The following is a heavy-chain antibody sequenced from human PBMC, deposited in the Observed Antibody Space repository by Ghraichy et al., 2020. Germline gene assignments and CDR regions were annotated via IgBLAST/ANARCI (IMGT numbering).Heavy chain of an antibody. CDR3: ARDLGCSGGSCYEGWFDP. V-gene: IGHV3-48*03. J-gene: IGHJ5*02. CDR2: ISSSGSTI. CDR1: GFTFSSYE. Sequence: GGSLRLSCAASGFTFSSYEMNWVRQAPGKGLEWVSYISSSGSTIYYADSVKGRFTISRDNAKNSLYLQMNSLRAEDTAVYYCARDLGCSGGSCYEGWFDPWGQGTLVTVSS. D-gene: IGHD2-15*01.